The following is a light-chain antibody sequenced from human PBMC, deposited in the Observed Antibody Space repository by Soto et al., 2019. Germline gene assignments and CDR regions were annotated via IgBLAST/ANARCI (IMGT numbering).Light chain of an antibody. Sequence: QLVLTQSPSASASLGASVKLTCTLSSGHSNYAIAWHQQQPEKGPRYLMKLNRDGSHSKGDGIPNRFSGSRSGAERYLTISSLQSEDEADYSCQTWGTGIVIFGGGTKLTVL. V-gene: IGLV4-69*01. CDR3: QTWGTGIVI. CDR2: LNRDGSH. J-gene: IGLJ2*01. CDR1: SGHSNYA.